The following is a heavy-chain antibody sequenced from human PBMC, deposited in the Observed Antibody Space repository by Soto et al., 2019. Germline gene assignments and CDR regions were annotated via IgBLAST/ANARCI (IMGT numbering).Heavy chain of an antibody. CDR2: LSDSGGSI. CDR3: AKVSSSWYAGFFDL. Sequence: WGSMRLSCTASECTFGNLGITWVRKAPGKGLEWVSGLSDSGGSIYYADSVKGRFTISRDNSMNTLYLQMNTLRAEDTAIYYCAKVSSSWYAGFFDLWGQGSLVTGTS. D-gene: IGHD6-13*01. CDR1: ECTFGNLG. J-gene: IGHJ4*02. V-gene: IGHV3-23*01.